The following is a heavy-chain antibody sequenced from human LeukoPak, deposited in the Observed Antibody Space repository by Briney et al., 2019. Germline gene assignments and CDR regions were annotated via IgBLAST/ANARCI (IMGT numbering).Heavy chain of an antibody. D-gene: IGHD2-15*01. CDR1: GYTFSGSY. J-gene: IGHJ4*02. CDR3: ARDFDFHGYWCGGRCHLFDY. CDR2: INPNNGDT. Sequence: ASVKVSCKASGYTFSGSYMHWVRQAPGQGLEWMGWINPNNGDTNYAQKFQGRVTMTRDTSISTVYMELSRLKSDDTAVYYCARDFDFHGYWCGGRCHLFDYWGQGTLVTVSS. V-gene: IGHV1-2*02.